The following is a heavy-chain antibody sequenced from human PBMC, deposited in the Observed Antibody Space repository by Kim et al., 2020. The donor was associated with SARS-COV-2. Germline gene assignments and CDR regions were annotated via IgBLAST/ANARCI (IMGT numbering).Heavy chain of an antibody. J-gene: IGHJ6*02. D-gene: IGHD6-13*01. V-gene: IGHV5-10-1*01. CDR1: GYSFTSYW. CDR2: IDPSDSYT. CDR3: ARETAAATYYYYGMDV. Sequence: GESLKISCKGSGYSFTSYWISWVRQMPGKGLEWMGRIDPSDSYTNYSPSFQGHVTISADKSISTAYLQWSSLKASDTAMYYCARETAAATYYYYGMDVWGQGTTVTVSS.